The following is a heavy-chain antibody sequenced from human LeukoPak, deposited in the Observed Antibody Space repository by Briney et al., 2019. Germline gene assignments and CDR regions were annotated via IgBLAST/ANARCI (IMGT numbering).Heavy chain of an antibody. D-gene: IGHD6-19*01. Sequence: SETLSLTCTVSGGSTSTYYWSWIRQPAGKGLEWIGRIYTSGSTNYNPSLKSRVTMSVDTSKNQFSLKLSSVTAADTAVYYCARGRRIAVAGRGYYYYYYMDVWGKGTTVTISS. V-gene: IGHV4-4*07. CDR3: ARGRRIAVAGRGYYYYYYMDV. CDR2: IYTSGST. CDR1: GGSTSTYY. J-gene: IGHJ6*03.